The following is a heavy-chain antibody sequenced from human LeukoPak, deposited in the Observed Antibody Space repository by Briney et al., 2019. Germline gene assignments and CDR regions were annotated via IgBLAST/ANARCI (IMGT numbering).Heavy chain of an antibody. CDR2: LCDSGST. J-gene: IGHJ4*02. CDR1: GGSLSSYC. V-gene: IGHV4-4*08. CDR3: AASLWFGINPEY. D-gene: IGHD3-10*01. Sequence: SETLSLTCTVSGGSLSSYCWSWVRQSPGKRLEWIGYLCDSGSTSFNPSLKSRVTISVDSSNIHVYLTLNSVTAADTAVYYCAASLWFGINPEYWGQGTLVTVSS.